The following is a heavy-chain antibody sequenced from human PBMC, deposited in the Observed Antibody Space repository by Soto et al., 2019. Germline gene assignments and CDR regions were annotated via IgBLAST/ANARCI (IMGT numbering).Heavy chain of an antibody. CDR3: ARGSYYDFLTALFDK. CDR2: ISGSGGST. D-gene: IGHD3-9*01. Sequence: PGGSLRLSCAAPGFTFSSYAMSWVRQAPGKGLEWASAISGSGGSTYYADPVKGRFTIPRHNSKNTLYLQRHSLRAEHTAVYYCARGSYYDFLTALFDKGARETLLPVSS. V-gene: IGHV3-23*01. J-gene: IGHJ4*02. CDR1: GFTFSSYA.